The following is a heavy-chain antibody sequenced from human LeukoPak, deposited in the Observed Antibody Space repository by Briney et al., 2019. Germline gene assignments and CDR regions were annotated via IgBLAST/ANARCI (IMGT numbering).Heavy chain of an antibody. D-gene: IGHD1-26*01. J-gene: IGHJ4*02. CDR1: GFTFSTYA. CDR2: ISDSGGRT. Sequence: PGGSLRLSCAASGFTFSTYAMNWVRQAPGQGLEWVSAISDSGGRTYYADSVRGRFTISRDGSKNTLYLQMNSLRAEDTAVYYCAKRGNYYSFDYWGQGTLVTVSS. V-gene: IGHV3-23*01. CDR3: AKRGNYYSFDY.